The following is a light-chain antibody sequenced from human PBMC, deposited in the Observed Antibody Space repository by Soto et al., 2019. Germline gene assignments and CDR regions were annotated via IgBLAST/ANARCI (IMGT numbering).Light chain of an antibody. Sequence: EIVLTQSPATLSLSPGERATLSCRASQSVSSYLAWYQQKPGQAPRLLISDASNRATGIPARFSGSGSGKDFTPTVSSLEPKDFAVYYCQQRRDWPLTFGGGTKVEI. J-gene: IGKJ4*01. CDR3: QQRRDWPLT. CDR2: DAS. V-gene: IGKV3-11*01. CDR1: QSVSSY.